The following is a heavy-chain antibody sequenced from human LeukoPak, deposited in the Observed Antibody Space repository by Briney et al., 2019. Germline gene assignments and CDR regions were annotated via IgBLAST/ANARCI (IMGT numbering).Heavy chain of an antibody. J-gene: IGHJ5*02. V-gene: IGHV3-11*01. CDR3: ARLHTLRGVSFSVRPGWFDP. CDR1: GFTFSDYY. D-gene: IGHD1-1*01. Sequence: PGGSLRLSCAASGFTFSDYYMSWIRQAPGKGLEWVSYISSSGSTIYYADSVKGRFTISRDNAKNSLYLQMNSLRAEDTAVYYCARLHTLRGVSFSVRPGWFDPWGQGTLVTVSS. CDR2: ISSSGSTI.